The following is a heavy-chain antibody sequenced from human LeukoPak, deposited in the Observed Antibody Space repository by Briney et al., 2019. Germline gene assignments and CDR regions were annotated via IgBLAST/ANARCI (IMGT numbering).Heavy chain of an antibody. V-gene: IGHV1-2*02. Sequence: ASVKVSCKASGYTFTNSYIYWVRQAPGQGLEWMGWINPNSGVADSAQKFQGRVTLTRDTSITTVYMELSSLRSEDTAVYYCARDRHYCSSTSCLLGYDYWGQGTLVTVSS. J-gene: IGHJ4*02. CDR2: INPNSGVA. CDR3: ARDRHYCSSTSCLLGYDY. CDR1: GYTFTNSY. D-gene: IGHD2-2*01.